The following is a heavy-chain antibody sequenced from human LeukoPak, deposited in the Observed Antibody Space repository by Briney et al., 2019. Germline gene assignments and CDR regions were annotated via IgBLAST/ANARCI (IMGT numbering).Heavy chain of an antibody. CDR3: ARQVYGDYHI. J-gene: IGHJ3*02. V-gene: IGHV3-7*01. Sequence: KPGGSLRLSCAVSGLPFSNHWMTWVRQAPGKGLERVANINQDGSEKYYVDSVKGRFSISRDNAKSSLYLQMNSLRVEDTAMYFCARQVYGDYHIWGQGTIVTVSS. CDR1: GLPFSNHW. CDR2: INQDGSEK. D-gene: IGHD4-17*01.